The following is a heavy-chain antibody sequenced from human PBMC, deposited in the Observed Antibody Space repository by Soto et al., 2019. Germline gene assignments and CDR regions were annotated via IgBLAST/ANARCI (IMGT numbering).Heavy chain of an antibody. J-gene: IGHJ4*02. CDR1: GFTFGDYA. CDR2: IRSKAYGGTT. V-gene: IGHV3-49*03. D-gene: IGHD6-13*01. Sequence: GGSLRLSCTASGFTFGDYAMSWFRQAPGKGLEWVGFIRSKAYGGTTEYAASVKGRFTISRDDSKSIAYLQMNSLKTEDTAVYYCTRDGSSSWYPPPRDYWGQGTLVTVSS. CDR3: TRDGSSSWYPPPRDY.